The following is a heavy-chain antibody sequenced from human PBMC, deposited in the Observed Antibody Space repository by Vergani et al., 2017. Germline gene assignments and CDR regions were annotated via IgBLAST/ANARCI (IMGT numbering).Heavy chain of an antibody. J-gene: IGHJ6*02. CDR3: ARVMYRDEASTGYRLEGMDI. CDR2: IYSPGSN. Sequence: QMQLQESGPGLVKPSETLSLPCTVSGGSFNTYYWSWIRQSPGKGLEWIGYIYSPGSNNYHPSLNGRVTSSVDMSKNQFSLKLRYVTAADTAVYFCARVMYRDEASTGYRLEGMDIWGQGTTVTISS. CDR1: GGSFNTYY. V-gene: IGHV4-59*13. D-gene: IGHD3-9*01.